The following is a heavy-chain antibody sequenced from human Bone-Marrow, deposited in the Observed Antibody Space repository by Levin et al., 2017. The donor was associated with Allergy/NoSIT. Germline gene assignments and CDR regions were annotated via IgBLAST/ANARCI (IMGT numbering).Heavy chain of an antibody. Sequence: ASVKVSCKASGGTFSSYTISWVRQAPGQGLEWMGRIIPILGIANYAQKVQGRVTITADKSTSTAYMELSSLRSEDTAVYYCARDLSRGTTVTDYWGQGTLVTVSS. CDR3: ARDLSRGTTVTDY. CDR1: GGTFSSYT. CDR2: IIPILGIA. J-gene: IGHJ4*02. V-gene: IGHV1-69*04. D-gene: IGHD4-17*01.